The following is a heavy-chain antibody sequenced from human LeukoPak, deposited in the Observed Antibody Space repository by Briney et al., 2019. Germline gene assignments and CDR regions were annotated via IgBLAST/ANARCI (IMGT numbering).Heavy chain of an antibody. J-gene: IGHJ4*02. CDR1: GSSTSGYY. CDR2: IHYSGST. CDR3: ARHGGYSYGSFDC. Sequence: PSETLSLTCTVSGSSTSGYYWSWLRQPPGKEPEWIAYIHYSGSTKYNPSLKSRGTISVDTSRNQFSLKLSSVTAADTAVYYCARHGGYSYGSFDCWGQGTLVTVSS. V-gene: IGHV4-59*08. D-gene: IGHD5-18*01.